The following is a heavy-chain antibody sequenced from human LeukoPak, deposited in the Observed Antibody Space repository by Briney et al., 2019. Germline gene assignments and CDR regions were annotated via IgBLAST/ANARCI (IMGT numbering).Heavy chain of an antibody. CDR2: IIPILGIA. D-gene: IGHD2/OR15-2a*01. CDR1: GYIFTSYY. CDR3: ARVADFVAFDI. V-gene: IGHV1-69*04. J-gene: IGHJ3*02. Sequence: SVKVSCKASGYIFTSYYMHWVRQAPGQGLEWMGRIIPILGIANYAQKFQGRVTITADKSTSTAYMELSSLRSEDTAVYYCARVADFVAFDIWGQGTMVTVSS.